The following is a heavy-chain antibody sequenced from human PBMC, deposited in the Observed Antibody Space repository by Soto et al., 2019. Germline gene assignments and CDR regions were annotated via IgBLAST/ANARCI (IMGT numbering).Heavy chain of an antibody. Sequence: GGSLRLSCAASGFTFSSYDMHWVRQATGKGLEWVSAIGTAGDTYYPGSVKGRFTISRENAKNSLYLQMNSLRAEDTAVYYCARGGGEDYYYYYGMDVWGQGTTVTVSS. CDR1: GFTFSSYD. CDR3: ARGGGEDYYYYYGMDV. J-gene: IGHJ6*02. D-gene: IGHD3-16*01. V-gene: IGHV3-13*01. CDR2: IGTAGDT.